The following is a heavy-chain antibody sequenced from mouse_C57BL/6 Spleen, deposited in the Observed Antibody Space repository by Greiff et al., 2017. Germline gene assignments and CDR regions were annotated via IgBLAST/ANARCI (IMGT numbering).Heavy chain of an antibody. CDR1: GFNIKDYY. CDR2: IDPEGGET. J-gene: IGHJ1*03. V-gene: IGHV14-2*01. Sequence: VQLQQSGAELVKPGASVKLSCTASGFNIKDYYMHWVKQRPERGLEWIGRIDPEGGETKYAPKFQGKATITADTASNTSYMQLSSLTSEDTAVYYCAREPAYYCGSSHCSFDYWGTGTTVTVSS. D-gene: IGHD1-1*01. CDR3: AREPAYYCGSSHCSFDY.